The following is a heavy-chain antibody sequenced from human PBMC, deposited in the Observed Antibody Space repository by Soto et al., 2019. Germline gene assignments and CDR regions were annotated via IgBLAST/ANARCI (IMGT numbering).Heavy chain of an antibody. D-gene: IGHD6-6*01. CDR1: GGSISSGGYY. Sequence: SETLSLTCTVSGGSISSGGYYWSWIRQHPGKGLEWIGYIYYSGSTYYNPSLKSRVTISVDTSKNQFSLKLNSVTAADTAVYYCARLEYSSSSYWFDPWGQGTLVTVSS. J-gene: IGHJ5*02. CDR2: IYYSGST. V-gene: IGHV4-31*03. CDR3: ARLEYSSSSYWFDP.